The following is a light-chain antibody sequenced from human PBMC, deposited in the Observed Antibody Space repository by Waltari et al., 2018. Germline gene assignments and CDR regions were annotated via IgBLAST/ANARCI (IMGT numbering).Light chain of an antibody. J-gene: IGKJ4*01. V-gene: IGKV1-9*01. Sequence: DIQLIQSPSFLSASVGDRVIITCRASQGISNYLAWYQQKPGKAPSLLIYGASTLQTWVPSRFSGSGSETEFTLTISGVQPEDFATYYCQHLNNYPLAFGGGTKVEI. CDR3: QHLNNYPLA. CDR1: QGISNY. CDR2: GAS.